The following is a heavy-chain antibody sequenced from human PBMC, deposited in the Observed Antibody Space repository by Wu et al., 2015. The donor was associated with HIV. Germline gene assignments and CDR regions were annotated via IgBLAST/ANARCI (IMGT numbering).Heavy chain of an antibody. J-gene: IGHJ6*03. CDR3: ARTREMYYDILTGYLGGAPDTPMGQNYYYYMDV. D-gene: IGHD3-9*01. V-gene: IGHV1-69*12. CDR2: IIPIFGTA. Sequence: QVQLVQSGAEVKKPGSSVKVSCKASGGTFSSYAISWVRQAPGQGLEWMGGIIPIFGTANYAQKFQGRVTITADESTSTAYMELSSLRSEDTAVYYCARTREMYYDILTGYLGGAPDTPMGQNYYYYMDVWGKGTTVTVSS. CDR1: GGTFSSYA.